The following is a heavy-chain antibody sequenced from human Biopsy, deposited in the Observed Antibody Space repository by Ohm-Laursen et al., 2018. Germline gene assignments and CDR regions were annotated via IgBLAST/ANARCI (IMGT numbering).Heavy chain of an antibody. D-gene: IGHD2-15*01. Sequence: SDTLSLTCAVYGGSFRGYYWSWIRQPPGKGLEWIGEIYQSGSTNYKPSLKSRVTISVDTSKNQFSLKLSSATAADTAVFYCARHGSQGYCTGGSCVDYWGQGALVTVSS. CDR1: GGSFRGYY. J-gene: IGHJ4*02. CDR2: IYQSGST. CDR3: ARHGSQGYCTGGSCVDY. V-gene: IGHV4-34*01.